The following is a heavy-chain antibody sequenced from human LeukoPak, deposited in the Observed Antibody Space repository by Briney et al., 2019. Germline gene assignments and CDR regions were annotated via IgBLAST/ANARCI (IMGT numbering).Heavy chain of an antibody. CDR1: GGSISSYY. J-gene: IGHJ4*02. V-gene: IGHV4-4*07. CDR3: ARDATVATFHD. Sequence: PSETQSLTCTVSGGSISSYYWSWIRQPAGKGLEWIGRIYTSGSTNYSPSLNSRVTMSLDTSKNQFSLKLSSVTAADTAVYYCARDATVATFHDWGQGTLVTVSS. CDR2: IYTSGST. D-gene: IGHD4-17*01.